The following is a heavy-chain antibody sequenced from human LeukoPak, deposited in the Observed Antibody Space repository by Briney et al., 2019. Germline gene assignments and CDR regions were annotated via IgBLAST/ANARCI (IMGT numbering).Heavy chain of an antibody. CDR2: MNPNSGNT. V-gene: IGHV1-8*01. D-gene: IGHD6-13*01. Sequence: ASVKVSCKASGYTFTSYDINWVRQATGQGLEWMGWMNPNSGNTGYAQKFQGRVTMTRNTSISTAYMELSSLRSEDTAVYYCARLSSSWYRRYFDYWGQGTLVTVSS. CDR3: ARLSSSWYRRYFDY. J-gene: IGHJ4*02. CDR1: GYTFTSYD.